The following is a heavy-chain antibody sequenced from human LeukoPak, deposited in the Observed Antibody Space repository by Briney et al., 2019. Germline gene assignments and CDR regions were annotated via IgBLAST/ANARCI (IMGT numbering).Heavy chain of an antibody. CDR1: RLTISNYL. V-gene: IGHV3-74*01. J-gene: IGHJ4*02. D-gene: IGHD5-12*01. CDR2: INTDGSST. Sequence: GGSLRLSCEASRLTISNYLMHWVRQAPGKGLVWVSSINTDGSSTSYADSVKGRFTVSRDNAKNTLYLQMHSLRAEDTAVYYCASDAPTVGTFDYWGQGTLVTVSS. CDR3: ASDAPTVGTFDY.